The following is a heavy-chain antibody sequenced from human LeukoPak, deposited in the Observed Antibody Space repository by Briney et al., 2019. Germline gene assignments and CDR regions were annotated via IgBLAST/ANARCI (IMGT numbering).Heavy chain of an antibody. D-gene: IGHD2-15*01. CDR1: GFSFSGYA. CDR2: ITSYSSYK. Sequence: GGSLRLSCAPSGFSFSGYAMNWVRQAPEKGVEWVSSITSYSSYKSYADSVKSRFTISRDNAKNSLFLEMNSVTAEDTAVYYCARWEEGSGTGHWCRGTGVIVSS. J-gene: IGHJ1*01. CDR3: ARWEEGSGTGH. V-gene: IGHV3-21*01.